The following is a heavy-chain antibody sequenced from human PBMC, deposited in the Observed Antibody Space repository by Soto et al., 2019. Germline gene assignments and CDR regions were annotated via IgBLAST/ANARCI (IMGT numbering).Heavy chain of an antibody. V-gene: IGHV3-11*06. J-gene: IGHJ3*02. CDR3: SRDLDYKILTAYYDAYDI. Sequence: GRFTISRDNAKNSLYLQMNSLRAEDTAVYYCSRDLDYKILTAYYDAYDIWGQGTVVSVSS. D-gene: IGHD3-9*01.